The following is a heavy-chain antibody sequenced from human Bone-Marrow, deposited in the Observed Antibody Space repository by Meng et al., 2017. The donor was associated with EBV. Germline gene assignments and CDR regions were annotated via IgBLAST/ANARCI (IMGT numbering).Heavy chain of an antibody. V-gene: IGHV1-69*01. J-gene: IGHJ5*02. CDR2: LIPLSDAP. Sequence: QGELVQSGDGGKKPGASVKVSCKASGCTFRSDAISWARQAPGQGLEWMGGLIPLSDAPHYAQKFQGRVTITADESTSTHYLELSSLRSEDTAVYYCAISRIVGATGSWFDPWGQGTLVTVSS. D-gene: IGHD1-26*01. CDR1: GCTFRSDA. CDR3: AISRIVGATGSWFDP.